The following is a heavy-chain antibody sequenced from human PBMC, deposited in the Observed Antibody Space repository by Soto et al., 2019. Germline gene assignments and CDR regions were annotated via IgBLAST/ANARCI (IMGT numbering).Heavy chain of an antibody. V-gene: IGHV4-61*01. J-gene: IGHJ4*02. D-gene: IGHD6-19*01. CDR3: ARTKGGYSSGWYIN. CDR2: IYYSGST. CDR1: GGSVSSGSYY. Sequence: SETLSLTCTVSGGSVSSGSYYWSWIRQPPGKGLEWIGYIYYSGSTNYNPSLKSRVTISVDTSKNQSSLKLSSVTAADTAVYYCARTKGGYSSGWYINWGQGTLVTVSS.